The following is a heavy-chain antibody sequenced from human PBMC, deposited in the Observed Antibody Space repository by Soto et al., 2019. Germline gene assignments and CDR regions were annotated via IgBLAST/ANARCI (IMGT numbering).Heavy chain of an antibody. CDR2: IVPILDTR. J-gene: IGHJ6*02. Sequence: ASVKVSCKASGGTFSSSGFSWVLQAPGQGLEWMGMIVPILDTRNYAQKFQARVTITADEVTSTAYMELRSLRCEDTALYDCAGESRGSSGWYQVRNSGTDVWGQGTTVTVSS. V-gene: IGHV1-69*11. CDR3: AGESRGSSGWYQVRNSGTDV. D-gene: IGHD6-19*01. CDR1: GGTFSSSG.